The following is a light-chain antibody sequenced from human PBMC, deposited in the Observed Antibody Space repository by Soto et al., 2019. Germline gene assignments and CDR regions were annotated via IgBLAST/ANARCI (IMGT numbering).Light chain of an antibody. CDR3: QQYGNSPIT. V-gene: IGKV3-20*01. Sequence: IVMTHSPATLSVSPGGIATLSCRASQSISGALAWYQQKPGQAPRLLIYGASSRATGLPDRFSGGGSGTDFTLTISRLEPEDFAVYYCQQYGNSPITFGQGTRLEIK. CDR2: GAS. CDR1: QSISGA. J-gene: IGKJ5*01.